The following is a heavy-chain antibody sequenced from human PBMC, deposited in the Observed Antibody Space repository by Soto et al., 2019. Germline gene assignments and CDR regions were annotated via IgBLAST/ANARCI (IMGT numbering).Heavy chain of an antibody. CDR2: VNNDGRDT. Sequence: EVPVVESGGDLVQPGGSLRLSCAASGFSFSNYWMHWVRQAPGKGLVWVSRVNNDGRDTIYADSVMGRFTVSRDNANNTLCLQINSLRIDDTAKYYCASGCVDHAFDFWGQGTMVTVSS. J-gene: IGHJ3*01. CDR1: GFSFSNYW. V-gene: IGHV3-74*01. CDR3: ASGCVDHAFDF. D-gene: IGHD5-12*01.